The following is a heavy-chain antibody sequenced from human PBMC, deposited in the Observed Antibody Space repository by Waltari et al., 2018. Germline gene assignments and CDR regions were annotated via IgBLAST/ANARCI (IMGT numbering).Heavy chain of an antibody. CDR1: GFSLSTSGVG. CDR2: IYWNDDK. D-gene: IGHD6-6*01. V-gene: IGHV2-5*01. CDR3: AHRGPSYSSSSKGNYYYGMDV. J-gene: IGHJ6*02. Sequence: QITLKESGPTLVKPTQTLTLTCTFSGFSLSTSGVGVGWIRQPPGKALEWLALIYWNDDKRYSPSLKSRLTITKDTSKNQVVLTMTNMDPVDTATYYCAHRGPSYSSSSKGNYYYGMDVWGQGTTVTVSS.